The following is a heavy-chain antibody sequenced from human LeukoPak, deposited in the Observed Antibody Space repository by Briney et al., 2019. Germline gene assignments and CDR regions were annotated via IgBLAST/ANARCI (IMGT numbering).Heavy chain of an antibody. Sequence: GESLKISCAASGFTFRSSWMHWVRQAPGKGLMWMSRLNGDGSITSSADSVKGRFIISGDNAKNTLYLQMNSLRAEDTAIYFCGRGHVDLIDHWGRGTLVTVSS. D-gene: IGHD5-24*01. J-gene: IGHJ4*02. CDR3: GRGHVDLIDH. CDR1: GFTFRSSW. CDR2: LNGDGSIT. V-gene: IGHV3-74*01.